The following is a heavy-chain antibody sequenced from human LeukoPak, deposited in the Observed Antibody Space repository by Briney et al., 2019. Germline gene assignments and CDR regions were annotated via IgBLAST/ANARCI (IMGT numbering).Heavy chain of an antibody. CDR2: INPNSGGT. CDR1: GYTFTGYY. V-gene: IGHV1-2*02. Sequence: ASVKVSCKASGYTFTGYYMHWVRQAPGQGLEWMGWINPNSGGTNYAQKFQGRVTMTRDTSISTAYMELSRLRSDDTAVYYCARVLRYFDWLFDAFDIWGQGTMVTVSS. J-gene: IGHJ3*02. CDR3: ARVLRYFDWLFDAFDI. D-gene: IGHD3-9*01.